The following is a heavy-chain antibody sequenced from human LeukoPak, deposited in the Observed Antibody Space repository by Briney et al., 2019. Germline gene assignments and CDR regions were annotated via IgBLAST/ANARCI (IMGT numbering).Heavy chain of an antibody. J-gene: IGHJ4*02. CDR1: GFTFSSYA. D-gene: IGHD3-3*01. CDR3: AKVHYYDFWSGYYSIDY. CDR2: ISGSGGST. V-gene: IGHV3-23*01. Sequence: PGGSLRLSCAASGFTFSSYAMSWVRQAPGKGLEWVSAISGSGGSTYYADSVKGPFTISRDNSKNTLYLQINSLRAEDTAVYYCAKVHYYDFWSGYYSIDYWGQGTLVTVSS.